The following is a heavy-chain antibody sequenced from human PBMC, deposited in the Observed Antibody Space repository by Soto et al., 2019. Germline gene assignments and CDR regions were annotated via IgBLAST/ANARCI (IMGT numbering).Heavy chain of an antibody. CDR3: AGDRVVAAPGTVETNSYSGRDV. Sequence: QVQLVQSGAEVKKPGSSVKVSCKASGGNFRSQSISISWVRQAPGQGLEWMGRVIPVLGVANYAQKFQGRVTITAEKSTRTVYMELGSLRSEDTAVYYCAGDRVVAAPGTVETNSYSGRDVWGQGTTVTVSS. J-gene: IGHJ6*02. CDR2: VIPVLGVA. CDR1: GGNFRSQS. V-gene: IGHV1-69*08. D-gene: IGHD6-13*01.